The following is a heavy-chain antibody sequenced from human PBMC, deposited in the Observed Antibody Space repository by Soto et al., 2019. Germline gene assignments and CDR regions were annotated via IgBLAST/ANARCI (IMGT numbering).Heavy chain of an antibody. V-gene: IGHV3-53*01. CDR2: IYRGDST. D-gene: IGHD3-22*01. Sequence: GGSLRLSCAASGFTVSSNYMSWFGQGPGKGLEWVSTIYRGDSTYYADSVKGRFTISRDNSKNTLYLQMNSLRAEDTAVYYCAKDITMIVVVMGDYFDYWGQGTLVTVSS. CDR1: GFTVSSNY. CDR3: AKDITMIVVVMGDYFDY. J-gene: IGHJ4*02.